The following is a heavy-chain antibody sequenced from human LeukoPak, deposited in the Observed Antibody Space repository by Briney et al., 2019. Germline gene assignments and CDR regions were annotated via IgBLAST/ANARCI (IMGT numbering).Heavy chain of an antibody. CDR2: ISGSGGST. Sequence: GGSLRLSCAASGFTFSSYAMSWVRQAPGQGLEWVSAISGSGGSTYYADSVKGRFTISRDNSKNTLYLQMNSLRAEDTAVYYCAKGPPWGSYLYYYYMDVWGKGTTVTVSS. D-gene: IGHD3-16*02. J-gene: IGHJ6*03. CDR3: AKGPPWGSYLYYYYMDV. CDR1: GFTFSSYA. V-gene: IGHV3-23*01.